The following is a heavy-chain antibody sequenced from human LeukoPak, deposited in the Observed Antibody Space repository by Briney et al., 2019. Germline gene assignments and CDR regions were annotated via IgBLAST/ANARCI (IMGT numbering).Heavy chain of an antibody. CDR2: FDLEDGET. V-gene: IGHV1-24*01. Sequence: ASVKVSCKVSGYTLTELSMHWVRQAPGKGLEWMGGFDLEDGETIYAQKFQGRVTMTEDTSTDTAYMELSSLRSEDTAVYYCATKGVLRLGELSFFDYWGQGTLVTVSS. CDR3: ATKGVLRLGELSFFDY. D-gene: IGHD3-16*02. J-gene: IGHJ4*02. CDR1: GYTLTELS.